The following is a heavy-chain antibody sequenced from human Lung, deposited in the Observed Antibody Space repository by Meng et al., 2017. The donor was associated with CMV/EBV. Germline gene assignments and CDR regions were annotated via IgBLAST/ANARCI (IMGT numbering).Heavy chain of an antibody. CDR2: IFPNNGGT. CDR3: ARALKLGTVAFDL. CDR1: GYLFPGYY. V-gene: IGHV1-2*02. J-gene: IGHJ3*01. D-gene: IGHD7-27*01. Sequence: ASVKVSCKASGYLFPGYYIHWVRQAPGQNLEWVGWIFPNNGGTKYAQNFQGRVTMTRDTSISTAYLELSRLRSDDTAVYYCARALKLGTVAFDLWGQGKMVTV.